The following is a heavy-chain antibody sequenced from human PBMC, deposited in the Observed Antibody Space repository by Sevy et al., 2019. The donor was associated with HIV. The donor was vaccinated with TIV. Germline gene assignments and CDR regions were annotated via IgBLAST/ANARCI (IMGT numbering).Heavy chain of an antibody. CDR1: GFTFTYAW. J-gene: IGHJ3*01. CDR2: ISFSNNYI. D-gene: IGHD3-10*01. CDR3: ARPYGSGSWEAFDL. V-gene: IGHV3-21*01. Sequence: GGSLRLSCAASGFTFTYAWMSWVRQAPGKGLEWVSSISFSNNYIYYTDSVKGRFTISRDNSKNSVYLEMNSLRAEDTAVYYCARPYGSGSWEAFDLWGQGTLVTVSS.